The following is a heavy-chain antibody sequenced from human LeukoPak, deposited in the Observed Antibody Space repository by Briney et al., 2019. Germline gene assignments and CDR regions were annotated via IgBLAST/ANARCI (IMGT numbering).Heavy chain of an antibody. CDR1: GFTFNSYA. Sequence: GGSLRLSCAASGFTFNSYAMSWVRQAPGKGLEWVSTISGSGITTYYADSVKGRFTISRDNSKNTLYLQMNSLRAEDTAVYYCAKGPRPHFDYWGQGTLVTVSS. V-gene: IGHV3-23*01. CDR3: AKGPRPHFDY. J-gene: IGHJ4*02. CDR2: ISGSGITT.